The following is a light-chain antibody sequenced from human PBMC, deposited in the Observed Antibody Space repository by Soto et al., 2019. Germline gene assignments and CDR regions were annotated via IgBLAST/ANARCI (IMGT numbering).Light chain of an antibody. J-gene: IGLJ1*01. CDR3: SSYTSSSTLV. CDR1: NSEVGGYNF. CDR2: DVT. V-gene: IGLV2-14*01. Sequence: QSALTQPAFVSGSPGQSITISCTGTNSEVGGYNFVSWYQQHPGKVPKLMIYDVTNRPSGVSNRFSGSKSGNTASLTISGLQAEDEADYYCSSYTSSSTLVFGTGTKVTVL.